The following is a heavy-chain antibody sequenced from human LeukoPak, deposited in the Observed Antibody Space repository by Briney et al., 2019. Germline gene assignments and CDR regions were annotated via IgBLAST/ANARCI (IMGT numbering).Heavy chain of an antibody. V-gene: IGHV4-59*08. D-gene: IGHD6-19*01. CDR1: GGSISSYY. J-gene: IGHJ5*02. Sequence: SETLSLTCTVSGGSISSYYWSWIRQPPGKGLEWIGYIYYSGSTNYNPSLKSRVTISADTSKNQFSLKLSSVTAADTAVYYCARRDSSGWYSNWFDPWGQGTLVTVSS. CDR3: ARRDSSGWYSNWFDP. CDR2: IYYSGST.